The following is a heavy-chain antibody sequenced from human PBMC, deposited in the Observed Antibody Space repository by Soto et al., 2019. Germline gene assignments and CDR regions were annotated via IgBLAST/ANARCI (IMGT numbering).Heavy chain of an antibody. J-gene: IGHJ6*02. CDR2: IIPIFGTA. CDR1: GGTFSSYA. Sequence: GASVKVSCKASGGTFSSYAISWVRQAPGQGLEWMGGIIPIFGTANYAQKFQGRVTITADESTSTAYMELSSLRSEDTAVYYSARSAYYNNSSAPNPYGMDVWGQGTTVTVSS. V-gene: IGHV1-69*13. CDR3: ARSAYYNNSSAPNPYGMDV. D-gene: IGHD3-22*01.